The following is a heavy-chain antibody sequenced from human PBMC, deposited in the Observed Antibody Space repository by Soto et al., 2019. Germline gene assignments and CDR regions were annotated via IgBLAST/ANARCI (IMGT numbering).Heavy chain of an antibody. D-gene: IGHD3-22*01. CDR3: ARGGLVPITMKYFEY. CDR2: IYYSGST. J-gene: IGHJ4*02. CDR1: GGSISNENW. V-gene: IGHV4-4*02. Sequence: PSETLSLTCAVSGGSISNENWWSWVRQPPGKGLEWIGEIYYSGSTYYNPSLKSRVTISVDTSKNQFSLKLSSVTAADTAVYYRARGGLVPITMKYFEYWGQGTLVTVSS.